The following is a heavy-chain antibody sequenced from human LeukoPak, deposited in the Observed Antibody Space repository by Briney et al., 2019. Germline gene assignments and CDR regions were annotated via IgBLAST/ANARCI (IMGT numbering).Heavy chain of an antibody. Sequence: PSETLSLTCTVSGGSISSYYWSWIRQPPGKGQEWIGYIYYSGSTNYNPSLKSRVTISVDTSKNQFSLKLSPVTAADTAVYYCARDCSSTSCYGGFDYWGQGTLVTVSS. D-gene: IGHD2-2*01. J-gene: IGHJ4*02. CDR3: ARDCSSTSCYGGFDY. V-gene: IGHV4-59*01. CDR2: IYYSGST. CDR1: GGSISSYY.